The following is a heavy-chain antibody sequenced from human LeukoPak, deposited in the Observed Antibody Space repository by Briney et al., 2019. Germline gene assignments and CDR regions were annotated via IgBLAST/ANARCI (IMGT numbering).Heavy chain of an antibody. CDR3: ARDFSYWQWLAYDY. CDR2: IYSGGST. D-gene: IGHD6-19*01. J-gene: IGHJ4*02. V-gene: IGHV3-66*02. Sequence: GGSLRLSCAASGFTVSSNYMSWVRQAPGKGLEWVSVIYSGGSTYYADSVKGRFTISRDNSKITLYLQMNSLRAEDTAVYYCARDFSYWQWLAYDYWGQGTLVTVSS. CDR1: GFTVSSNY.